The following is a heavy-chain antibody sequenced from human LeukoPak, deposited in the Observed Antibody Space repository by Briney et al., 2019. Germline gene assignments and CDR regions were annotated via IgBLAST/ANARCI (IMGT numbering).Heavy chain of an antibody. CDR2: ISGSGGST. CDR3: AKMYVWGSYRYTDFDY. Sequence: GGSLRLSCAASGFTFSSCAMSWVRQAPGKGLEWVSAISGSGGSTYYADSVKGRFTISRDNSKNTLYLQMNSLRAEDTAVYYCAKMYVWGSYRYTDFDYWGQGTLVTVSS. CDR1: GFTFSSCA. J-gene: IGHJ4*02. V-gene: IGHV3-23*01. D-gene: IGHD3-16*02.